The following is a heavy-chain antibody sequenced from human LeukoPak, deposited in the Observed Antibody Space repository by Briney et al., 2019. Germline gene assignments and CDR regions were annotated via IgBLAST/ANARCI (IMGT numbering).Heavy chain of an antibody. D-gene: IGHD1-26*01. CDR2: IYYSGST. CDR3: ARVGSGSYYQDAFDI. CDR1: GGSISSGDYY. Sequence: PSQTLSLTCCVSGGSISSGDYYWSWIRQPPGKGLEWIGYIYYSGSTYYNPSLKSRVTISVDTSKNQFSLKLSSVTAADTAVYYCARVGSGSYYQDAFDIWGQGTMVTVSS. J-gene: IGHJ3*02. V-gene: IGHV4-30-4*08.